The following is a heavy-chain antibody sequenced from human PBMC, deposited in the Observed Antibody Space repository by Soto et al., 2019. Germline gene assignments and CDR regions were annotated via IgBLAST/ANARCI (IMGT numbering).Heavy chain of an antibody. CDR2: IYYSGST. Sequence: PSETLSLTCTVSGGSISGYYWGWIRQPPGKGLEWIGYIYYSGSTNYNPSLKSRVTMSVDTPKNQFSLKLSSVTAADTAVYYCARRGYGPGFPYYYGMDVWGQGTTVTVSS. CDR1: GGSISGYY. D-gene: IGHD3-10*01. CDR3: ARRGYGPGFPYYYGMDV. J-gene: IGHJ6*02. V-gene: IGHV4-59*01.